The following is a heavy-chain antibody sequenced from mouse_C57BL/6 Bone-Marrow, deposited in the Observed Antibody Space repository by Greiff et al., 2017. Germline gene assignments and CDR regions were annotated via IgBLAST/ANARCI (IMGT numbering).Heavy chain of an antibody. J-gene: IGHJ2*01. CDR2: IDPETGGT. V-gene: IGHV1-15*01. Sequence: QVQLQQSGPELVRPGASVTLSCKASGYTFTDYEMHWVKQTPVHGLEWIGAIDPETGGTDYNQKFKGKAILTADKSSSTAYMELRSLTSEDSAVYYCTRANWDPIDYWGQGTTRTGSS. CDR1: GYTFTDYE. D-gene: IGHD4-1*01. CDR3: TRANWDPIDY.